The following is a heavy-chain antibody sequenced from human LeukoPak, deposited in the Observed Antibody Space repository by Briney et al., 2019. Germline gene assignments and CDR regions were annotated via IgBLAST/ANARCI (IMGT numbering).Heavy chain of an antibody. Sequence: GGSLRLSCAASGFTFSSYWMHWVRQAPGKGLVWVSRINTDGSSTNYADSVKGRFTISRDNSKNTLYLQMNSLRAEDTAVYYCAKDPTSGSYGYWGQGTLVTVSS. J-gene: IGHJ4*02. CDR2: INTDGSST. CDR1: GFTFSSYW. CDR3: AKDPTSGSYGY. V-gene: IGHV3-74*01. D-gene: IGHD1-26*01.